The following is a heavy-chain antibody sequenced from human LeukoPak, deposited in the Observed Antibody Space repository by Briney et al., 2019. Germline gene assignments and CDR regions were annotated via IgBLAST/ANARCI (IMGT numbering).Heavy chain of an antibody. D-gene: IGHD4/OR15-4a*01. CDR1: GFTVSSNY. Sequence: PGGSLRLSCAASGFTVSSNYMSWVRQAPGKGLEWVSVIYSGGSTVYADSVKGRFTISRDNSKNTLYLQLNSLRAEDTAVFYCARDPGGAKFDYWGQGTLVTVSS. V-gene: IGHV3-53*01. CDR2: IYSGGST. CDR3: ARDPGGAKFDY. J-gene: IGHJ4*02.